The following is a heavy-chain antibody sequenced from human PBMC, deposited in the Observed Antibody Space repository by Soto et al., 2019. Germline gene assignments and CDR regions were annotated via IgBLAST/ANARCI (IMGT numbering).Heavy chain of an antibody. CDR3: ARDPGIAVAVFDY. CDR2: IYYSGNA. D-gene: IGHD6-19*01. V-gene: IGHV4-61*01. J-gene: IGHJ4*02. Sequence: QVQLQESGPGLVKPSETLSLTCTVSGGSAPSGSYYWSWIRQPPGKGLEWIGYIYYSGNANYNPSLKSRVTISVDTSKNQISLKLRSVTAADTAVYYCARDPGIAVAVFDYWGQGTLVTVSS. CDR1: GGSAPSGSYY.